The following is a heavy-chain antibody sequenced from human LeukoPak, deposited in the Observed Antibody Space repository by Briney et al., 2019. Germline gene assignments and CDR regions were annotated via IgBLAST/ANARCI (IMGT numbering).Heavy chain of an antibody. CDR2: ISGDGGST. CDR3: AKIYSSSWYNAFDI. CDR1: GFTFDDYA. J-gene: IGHJ3*02. Sequence: GGSLRLSCAASGFTFDDYAMHWVRQAPGKGLEWVSLISGDGGSTYYADSVTGRFTISRDNSKNSLYLQMNSLRTEDTALYYCAKIYSSSWYNAFDIWGQGTMVTVSS. D-gene: IGHD6-13*01. V-gene: IGHV3-43*02.